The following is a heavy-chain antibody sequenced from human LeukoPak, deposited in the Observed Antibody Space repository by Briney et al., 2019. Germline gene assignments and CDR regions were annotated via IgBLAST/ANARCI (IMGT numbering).Heavy chain of an antibody. Sequence: GGSLRLSCAASGITFDGSPIHWVRQASGKGLEWVGRVRSKTNNYATGYAASVKGRFLISRDDSKNMSYLQMNSLKTEDTAVYYCQAYYYYYMDVWGKGTTVTVS. V-gene: IGHV3-73*01. CDR2: VRSKTNNYAT. CDR3: QAYYYYYMDV. CDR1: GITFDGSP. J-gene: IGHJ6*03.